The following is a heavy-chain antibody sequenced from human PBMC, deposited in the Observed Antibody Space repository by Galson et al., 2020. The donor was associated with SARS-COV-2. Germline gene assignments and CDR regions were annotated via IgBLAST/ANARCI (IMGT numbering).Heavy chain of an antibody. CDR3: AAPNCSSTSCSDAFDI. D-gene: IGHD2-2*01. CDR1: GFTFTSSA. CDR2: IVVGSGNT. Sequence: SVKVSCKASGFTFTSSAVQWVRQARGQRLEWIGWIVVGSGNTNYAQKFQERVTITRDMSTSTAYMELSSLRSEDTAVYYCAAPNCSSTSCSDAFDIWGQGTIVTVSS. V-gene: IGHV1-58*01. J-gene: IGHJ3*02.